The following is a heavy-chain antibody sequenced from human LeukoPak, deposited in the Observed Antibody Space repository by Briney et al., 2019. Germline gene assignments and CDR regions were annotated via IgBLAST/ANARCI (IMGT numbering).Heavy chain of an antibody. CDR3: ARVLVPAATVHYYYYMDV. Sequence: GASVKVSCKASGGTFSSYAISWVRQAPGQGLEWMGGIIPIFGTANYAQKFQGRVTITADESTSTAYMELSSLRSEDTAVYYCARVLVPAATVHYYYYMDVWGKGTTVTVSS. J-gene: IGHJ6*03. CDR2: IIPIFGTA. V-gene: IGHV1-69*13. D-gene: IGHD2-2*01. CDR1: GGTFSSYA.